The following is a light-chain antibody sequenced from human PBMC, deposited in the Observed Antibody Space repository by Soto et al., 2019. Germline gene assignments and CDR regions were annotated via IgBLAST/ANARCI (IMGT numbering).Light chain of an antibody. Sequence: VLTQSPGTLSLSPGERATLSCRASQSVTSNYLAWYQQKPGQAPRLLIYGASSRATGIPDRFSGSGSGTDFTLTISRLEPEDFAVYYYQQYGSSPPTFGQGTKVEIK. CDR1: QSVTSNY. CDR3: QQYGSSPPT. V-gene: IGKV3-20*01. J-gene: IGKJ1*01. CDR2: GAS.